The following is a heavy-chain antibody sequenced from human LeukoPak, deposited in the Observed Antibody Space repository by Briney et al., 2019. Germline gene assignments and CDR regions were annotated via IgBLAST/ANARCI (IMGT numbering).Heavy chain of an antibody. CDR1: GFTFDDYA. CDR2: TSWNSGSI. CDR3: AKVKAYGMDV. J-gene: IGHJ6*02. V-gene: IGHV3-9*01. Sequence: PGGSLRLSCAASGFTFDDYAMHWVRQAPGKGLEWVSGTSWNSGSIGYADSVKGRFTISRDNAKNSLYLQMNSLRAEDTALYYCAKVKAYGMDVWGQGTTVTVSS.